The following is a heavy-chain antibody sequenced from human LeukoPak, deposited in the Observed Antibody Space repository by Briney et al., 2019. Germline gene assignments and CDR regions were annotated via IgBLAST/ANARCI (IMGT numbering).Heavy chain of an antibody. CDR2: IYYSGST. Sequence: SETLSLTCTVSGGSISSSSYYWGWIRQPPGKGLEWIGSIYYSGSTYYNPSLKSRVTISVDTSKNQFSLKLSSVTAADTAVYYCAREILGGRYFDWTNWFDPWGQGTLVTVSS. D-gene: IGHD3-9*01. CDR1: GGSISSSSYY. V-gene: IGHV4-39*07. J-gene: IGHJ5*02. CDR3: AREILGGRYFDWTNWFDP.